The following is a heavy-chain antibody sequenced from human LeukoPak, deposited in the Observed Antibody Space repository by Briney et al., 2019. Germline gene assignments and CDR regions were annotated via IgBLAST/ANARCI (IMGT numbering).Heavy chain of an antibody. CDR2: ILGSGGST. CDR1: GFTFSNYA. J-gene: IGHJ4*02. Sequence: GGSLRLSGAASGFTFSNYAMSWVRQAPGKGLEWVSAILGSGGSTYYADSVKGRFTVSRDNSKSTLYLQMNSLRAEDTALYYCAKWGDYDVLTGYYVPDYWGQGTLVTVSS. CDR3: AKWGDYDVLTGYYVPDY. V-gene: IGHV3-23*01. D-gene: IGHD3-9*01.